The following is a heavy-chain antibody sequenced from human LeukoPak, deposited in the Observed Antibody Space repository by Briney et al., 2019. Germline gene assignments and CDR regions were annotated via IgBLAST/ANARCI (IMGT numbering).Heavy chain of an antibody. J-gene: IGHJ4*02. Sequence: ASVKVSCKASGYTFTSYGISWVRQAPGQGLEWMGWISAYNGNTNYAQKLQGRVTMTTDTSTSTAYMELRSLRSDDTAVYYCARLTYYYDSSGPPEDYWGQGTLVTVSS. CDR1: GYTFTSYG. V-gene: IGHV1-18*01. CDR3: ARLTYYYDSSGPPEDY. D-gene: IGHD3-22*01. CDR2: ISAYNGNT.